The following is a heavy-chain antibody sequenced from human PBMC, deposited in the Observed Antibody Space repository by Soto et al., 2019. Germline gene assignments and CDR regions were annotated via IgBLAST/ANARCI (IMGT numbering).Heavy chain of an antibody. CDR3: ARGKESAAS. D-gene: IGHD6-25*01. V-gene: IGHV1-69*02. CDR1: GGTFSSYT. Sequence: SVKVSCKASGGTFSSYTISWVRQAPGQGLEWMGSIIPITGIANYAKKFHGRVTITEHKSTTTDYMELRRLRSEETAVYYCARGKESAASWGQGTLVTVSS. J-gene: IGHJ4*02. CDR2: IIPITGIA.